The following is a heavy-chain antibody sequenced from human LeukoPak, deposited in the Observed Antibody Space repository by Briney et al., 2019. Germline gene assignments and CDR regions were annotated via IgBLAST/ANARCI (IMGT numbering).Heavy chain of an antibody. J-gene: IGHJ6*03. CDR2: IIPIFGTA. CDR3: ARDAYSSSSGYYYYYYMDV. Sequence: GSSVKVSCKASGGTFSSYAISWVRQAPGQGLEWMGGIIPIFGTANYAQKFQGRVTITADESTSTAYMELSSLRSEDTAVYYCARDAYSSSSGYYYYYYMDVWGKGTTVTVSS. CDR1: GGTFSSYA. V-gene: IGHV1-69*01. D-gene: IGHD6-6*01.